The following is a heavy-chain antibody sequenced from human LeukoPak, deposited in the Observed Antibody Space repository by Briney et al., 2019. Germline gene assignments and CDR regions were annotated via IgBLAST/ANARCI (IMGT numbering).Heavy chain of an antibody. CDR3: AKDIDYGGAN. CDR2: ISYDGNNK. CDR1: GFTFSNYG. J-gene: IGHJ4*02. D-gene: IGHD4-23*01. Sequence: TGGSLRLSCAASGFTFSNYGMHWVRQAPGKGLEWVALISYDGNNKYYADSMKGRFTISRDTSKNTLYLQMNSLRAEDTAVYYCAKDIDYGGANWGQGTLVIVSS. V-gene: IGHV3-30*18.